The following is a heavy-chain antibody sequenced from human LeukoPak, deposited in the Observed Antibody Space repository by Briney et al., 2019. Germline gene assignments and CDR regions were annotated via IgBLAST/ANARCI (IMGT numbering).Heavy chain of an antibody. CDR2: ISSNGVST. V-gene: IGHV3-64*01. Sequence: PGGSLRLSCAASGFTFSRYTMHWVRQAPGKGLEDVSGISSNGVSTYYANSVKGRFTIPRDNSKDTLYLQMGSMRAEDTAVYYCARSPTFSLSSPPYFGYWGQGTLVTVSS. J-gene: IGHJ4*02. CDR3: ARSPTFSLSSPPYFGY. CDR1: GFTFSRYT.